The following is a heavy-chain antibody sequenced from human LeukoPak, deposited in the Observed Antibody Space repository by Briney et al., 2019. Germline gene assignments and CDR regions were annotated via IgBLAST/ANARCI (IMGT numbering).Heavy chain of an antibody. CDR2: ISGSGGST. CDR1: GFTFSSYA. J-gene: IGHJ5*02. Sequence: GGSLRLSCAASGFTFSSYAMSWVRQAPGKGLEWVSAISGSGGSTYYADSVKGRFTISRDNSKNTLYLQMNSLRAEDTAVYYCAKDPNYSSDSIGAFDPWGQGTLVTVSS. V-gene: IGHV3-23*01. CDR3: AKDPNYSSDSIGAFDP. D-gene: IGHD3-22*01.